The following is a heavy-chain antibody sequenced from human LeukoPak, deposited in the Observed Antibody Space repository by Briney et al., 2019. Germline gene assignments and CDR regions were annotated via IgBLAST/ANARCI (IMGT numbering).Heavy chain of an antibody. Sequence: PGGSLRLSCAASGFTFSSYGMHWVRQAPGKGLEWVAVISYDGSNKYYADSVKGRFTISRDNSKNTLYLQMNSLRAEDTAVYYCAKVRYVLLWFRPPDYWGQGTLVTVSS. CDR3: AKVRYVLLWFRPPDY. J-gene: IGHJ4*02. D-gene: IGHD3-10*01. V-gene: IGHV3-30*18. CDR2: ISYDGSNK. CDR1: GFTFSSYG.